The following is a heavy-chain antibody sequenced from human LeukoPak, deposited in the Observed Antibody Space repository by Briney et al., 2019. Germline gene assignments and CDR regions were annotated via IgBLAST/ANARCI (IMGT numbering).Heavy chain of an antibody. CDR2: ISGSGSST. V-gene: IGHV3-23*01. Sequence: GGSLRLSCAASGFTFSSYAMSWVRQAPGKGLEWVSAISGSGSSTYYADSVRGRFTISRDNSKNTVYLQMSSLRAEDTAVYYCAKEIAVAGQGVFDQWGQGTLGTVFS. CDR3: AKEIAVAGQGVFDQ. CDR1: GFTFSSYA. J-gene: IGHJ4*02. D-gene: IGHD6-19*01.